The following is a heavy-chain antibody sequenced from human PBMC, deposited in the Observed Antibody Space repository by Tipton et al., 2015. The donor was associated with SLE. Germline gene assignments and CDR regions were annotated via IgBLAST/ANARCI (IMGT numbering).Heavy chain of an antibody. D-gene: IGHD6-13*01. CDR1: GGSFNGYF. CDR2: IYTTGST. J-gene: IGHJ3*02. Sequence: GLVKPSQTLSLTCAVYGGSFNGYFWTWIRQPAGKGLEWIGRIYTTGSTNYNSSLKSRVTISVDTSKNQFSLKLSSVTAADTAVYYCAREGYSTRWNPGIDAFDIWGQGTMVTVSS. CDR3: AREGYSTRWNPGIDAFDI. V-gene: IGHV4-4*07.